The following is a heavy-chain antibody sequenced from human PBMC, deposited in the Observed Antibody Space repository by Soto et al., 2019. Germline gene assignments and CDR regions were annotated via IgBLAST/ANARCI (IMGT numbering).Heavy chain of an antibody. D-gene: IGHD3-22*01. CDR1: GGSISSGDYY. J-gene: IGHJ4*02. CDR3: ARQITMIVVVNRAPLTD. V-gene: IGHV4-30-4*01. CDR2: IYYSGST. Sequence: SETLSLTCSVSGGSISSGDYYWNWIRQPPGKGLEWIGYIYYSGSTYYNPSLKSRVTISVDTSKNQFSLKLSSVTAADTAVYYCARQITMIVVVNRAPLTDWGQGTLVTVSS.